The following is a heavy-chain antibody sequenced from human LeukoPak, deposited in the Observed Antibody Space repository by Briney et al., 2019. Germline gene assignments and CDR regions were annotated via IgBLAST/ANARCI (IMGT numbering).Heavy chain of an antibody. D-gene: IGHD3-3*01. Sequence: GGSLRLSYAASGFIFTNYFMSWVRQAPGKGLEWVASIKHDGSEKYYVDSVRGRFTISRDNTMNSLYLQMSSLRAEDTAVYYCATDRGWRTSGYYLYYFEYWGQGTLVTYSS. CDR3: ATDRGWRTSGYYLYYFEY. CDR1: GFIFTNYF. V-gene: IGHV3-7*01. CDR2: IKHDGSEK. J-gene: IGHJ4*02.